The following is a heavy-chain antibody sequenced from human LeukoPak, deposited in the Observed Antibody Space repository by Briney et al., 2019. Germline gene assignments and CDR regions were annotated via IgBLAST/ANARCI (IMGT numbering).Heavy chain of an antibody. J-gene: IGHJ6*02. D-gene: IGHD3-3*01. CDR2: ISGSGGST. CDR1: GFTFSSYA. V-gene: IGHV3-23*01. Sequence: GGSLRLSCAASGFTFSSYAMSRVRQAPGKGLEWVAAISGSGGSTYYADSVKGRFTISRDNSKNTLYLQMNSLRAEDTAVYYCAKGSSIYDFWSGRVMDVWGQGTTVTVSS. CDR3: AKGSSIYDFWSGRVMDV.